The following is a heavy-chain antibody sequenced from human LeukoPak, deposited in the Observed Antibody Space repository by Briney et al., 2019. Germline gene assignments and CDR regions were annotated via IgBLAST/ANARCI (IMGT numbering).Heavy chain of an antibody. CDR1: GFTVSSNY. CDR2: INHHGHT. V-gene: IGHV3-53*01. D-gene: IGHD6-19*01. Sequence: PGGSLRLSCAASGFTVSSNYMSWVRQAPGKGLECVSSINHHGHTFYVDSVKGRFTISRDNSKNTVFLQMNSLRADDTAEYFCARDHGSQDSGAWYVFDYWGRGTLVTVSS. J-gene: IGHJ4*02. CDR3: ARDHGSQDSGAWYVFDY.